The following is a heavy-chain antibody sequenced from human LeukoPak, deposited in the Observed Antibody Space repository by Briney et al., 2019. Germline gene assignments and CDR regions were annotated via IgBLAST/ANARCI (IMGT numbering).Heavy chain of an antibody. V-gene: IGHV1-2*04. J-gene: IGHJ6*02. CDR1: GYTFTGYY. CDR3: ARSDFWSGYKHGMDV. Sequence: ASVKVSCKASGYTFTGYYMHWVRQAPGQGLEWMGWINPNSGGTNYAQKFQGWVTMTRDTSISTAYMELSRPRSDDTAVYYCARSDFWSGYKHGMDVWGQGTTVTVSS. D-gene: IGHD3-3*01. CDR2: INPNSGGT.